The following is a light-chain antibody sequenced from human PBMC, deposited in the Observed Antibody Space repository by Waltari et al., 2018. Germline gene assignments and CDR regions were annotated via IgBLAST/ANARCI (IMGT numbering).Light chain of an antibody. CDR2: KVS. Sequence: PITPGQPASISCRSSQSFVHSDGNTYLSWYQQKPGQPPRLLIYKVSNRDSGVPDRFSGSGAGTDFTLKISRVEAEDVGVYYCGQGTKVPYSFGQGTKVEIK. CDR3: GQGTKVPYS. J-gene: IGKJ2*03. V-gene: IGKV2-30*02. CDR1: QSFVHSDGNTY.